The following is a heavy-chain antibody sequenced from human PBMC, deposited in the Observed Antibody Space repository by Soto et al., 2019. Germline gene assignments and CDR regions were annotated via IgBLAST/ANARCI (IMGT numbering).Heavy chain of an antibody. Sequence: PGGSLRLSCASSGFTFXSCAMGLVRQAPGKGLEWVSDIIDSGGSTYYADSVKGRFTISRDNSKSTLYLQMNSLRAEDTALYYCAKGRSYYYYYGVDVWGQGTTVTVSS. CDR1: GFTFXSCA. V-gene: IGHV3-23*01. CDR2: IIDSGGST. CDR3: AKGRSYYYYYGVDV. J-gene: IGHJ6*02.